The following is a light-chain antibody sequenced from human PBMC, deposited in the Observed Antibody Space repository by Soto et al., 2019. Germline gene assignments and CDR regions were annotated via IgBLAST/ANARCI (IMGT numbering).Light chain of an antibody. CDR1: QSINNL. V-gene: IGKV1-5*01. CDR2: DAS. J-gene: IGKJ1*01. Sequence: DVQMTQSPSTLSASVGDRVTITCRASQSINNLLAWYQQKPGKAPKLLIYDASSLESGVPSRFSGSGSGTDFTLTISSLQPEDVATYYCQKYNSAPQTFGQGTKVDI. CDR3: QKYNSAPQT.